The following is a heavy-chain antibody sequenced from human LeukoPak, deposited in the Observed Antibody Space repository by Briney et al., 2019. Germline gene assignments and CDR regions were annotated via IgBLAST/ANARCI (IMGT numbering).Heavy chain of an antibody. V-gene: IGHV4-4*09. CDR2: IHSNGYT. Sequence: SETLSLTCTVSGGSISGYYWSWIRQPPGQGLEWIAYIHSNGYTNYNPSLKGRVTISVDTSKNQFSLKVTSVTAADTAMYYCTKREGPMSGSYDYFDPWGQGTLVTVS. D-gene: IGHD1-26*01. CDR1: GGSISGYY. J-gene: IGHJ5*02. CDR3: TKREGPMSGSYDYFDP.